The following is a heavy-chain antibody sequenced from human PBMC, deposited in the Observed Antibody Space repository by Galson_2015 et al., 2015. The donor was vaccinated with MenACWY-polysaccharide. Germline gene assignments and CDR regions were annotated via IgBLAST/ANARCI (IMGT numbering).Heavy chain of an antibody. CDR2: INPSGGST. Sequence: VKVSCKASGYTFPNYYIHWVRQAPGPGLEWLGFINPSGGSTSYAQKFQGRVTMTRDTSTGTVYVDLSSLRSEDTAVYYCARNAASGLDYWGHGTLVTVSS. J-gene: IGHJ4*01. V-gene: IGHV1-46*01. CDR1: GYTFPNYY. CDR3: ARNAASGLDY. D-gene: IGHD3-10*01.